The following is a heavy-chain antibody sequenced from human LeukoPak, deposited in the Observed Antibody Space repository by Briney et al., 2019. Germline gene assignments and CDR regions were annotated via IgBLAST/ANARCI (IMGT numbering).Heavy chain of an antibody. D-gene: IGHD2-8*01. J-gene: IGHJ3*02. CDR2: IYYSGST. CDR1: GGSVSSGTYY. V-gene: IGHV4-61*01. Sequence: SETLSLTCTVSGGSVSSGTYYWSWIRQPPEKGLEWIGYIYYSGSTNYNPSLKSRVTVSVDTSKNQCSLKLSSVTTADTAVYYCTRSTNLEAFDIWGQGTMVTVSS. CDR3: TRSTNLEAFDI.